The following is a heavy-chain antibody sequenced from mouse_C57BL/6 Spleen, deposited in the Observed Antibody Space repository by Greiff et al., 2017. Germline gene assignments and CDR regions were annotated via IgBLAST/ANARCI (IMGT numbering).Heavy chain of an antibody. CDR1: GFTFSDYG. CDR3: ATYYSNYYAMDY. V-gene: IGHV5-17*01. Sequence: EVKLMESGGGLVKPGGSLTLSCAASGFTFSDYGMHWVRQAPEKGLAWVAYISSGSSTIYYADTVKGRFTISRDNAKNTLFLQMTSLRSENTAMYYCATYYSNYYAMDYWGQGTSVTVSS. D-gene: IGHD2-5*01. CDR2: ISSGSSTI. J-gene: IGHJ4*01.